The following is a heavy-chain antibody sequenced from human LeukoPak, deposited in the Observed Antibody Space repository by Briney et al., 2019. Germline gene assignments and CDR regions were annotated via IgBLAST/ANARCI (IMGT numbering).Heavy chain of an antibody. CDR2: IKSKTDGGTA. CDR1: GFIFSSVW. CDR3: TTADYYDFWSGYSTFDY. D-gene: IGHD3-3*01. J-gene: IGHJ4*02. Sequence: GGSLRLPCAASGFIFSSVWMNWVRQAPGKGLEWVGRIKSKTDGGTADYAAPVKGRFSISKDDSKNTLSLQMNSLKSEDTAVYYCTTADYYDFWSGYSTFDYWGQGTLVTVSS. V-gene: IGHV3-15*01.